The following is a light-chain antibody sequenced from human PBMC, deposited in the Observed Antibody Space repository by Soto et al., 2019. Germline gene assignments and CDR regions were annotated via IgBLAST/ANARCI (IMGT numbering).Light chain of an antibody. Sequence: QSVLTQPPSVSGAPGQRVTISCTGSSSNIGAGYDVHWYRQLPGTAPKLLIYGNNNRPSGVPDRFSGSKSGTSASLAIIGLQAEDEADYYCQSYDSSLSGSVVFGGGTKLTVL. V-gene: IGLV1-40*01. J-gene: IGLJ2*01. CDR2: GNN. CDR1: SSNIGAGYD. CDR3: QSYDSSLSGSVV.